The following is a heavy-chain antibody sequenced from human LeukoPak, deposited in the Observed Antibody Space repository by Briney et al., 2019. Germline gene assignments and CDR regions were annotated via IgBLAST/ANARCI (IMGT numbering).Heavy chain of an antibody. D-gene: IGHD3-22*01. J-gene: IGHJ4*02. CDR3: AKSMGRYDSSGYYSSFDY. V-gene: IGHV3-9*03. CDR1: GFTFSSYS. Sequence: PGGSLRLSCAASGFTFSSYSMNWVRQAPGKGLEWVSGISWNSGRIGYADSVKGRFTISRDNAKNSLYLQMNSLRAEDMALYYCAKSMGRYDSSGYYSSFDYWGQGTLVTVSS. CDR2: ISWNSGRI.